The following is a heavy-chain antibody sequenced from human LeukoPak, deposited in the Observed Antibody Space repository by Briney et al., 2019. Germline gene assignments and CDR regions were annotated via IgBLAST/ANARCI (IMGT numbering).Heavy chain of an antibody. CDR3: ARGVLRYFDWLLYVDWFDP. Sequence: SETLSLTCAVYGGSFSGYYWSWIRQPPGKGLEWIGEINRSRSTNYNPSLKSRVTISVDTSKTQFSLKLSSVTAADTAVYYCARGVLRYFDWLLYVDWFDPWGQGTLVTVSS. J-gene: IGHJ5*02. CDR1: GGSFSGYY. CDR2: INRSRST. V-gene: IGHV4-34*01. D-gene: IGHD3-9*01.